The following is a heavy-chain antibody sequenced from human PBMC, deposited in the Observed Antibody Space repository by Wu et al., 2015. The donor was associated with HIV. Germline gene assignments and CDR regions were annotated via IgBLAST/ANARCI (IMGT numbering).Heavy chain of an antibody. D-gene: IGHD1-14*01. Sequence: QVQLIQSGAEVKKPGASVKVSCRASGYTFTDQYIHWVRQATGQGLEWMGWMNPNSGNTGYAQKFQGRVTMTRNTSISTAYMELSSLRSEDTAVYYCARAYNRGNFDYWGQGTLVTVSS. CDR1: GYTFTDQY. CDR2: MNPNSGNT. V-gene: IGHV1-8*02. CDR3: ARAYNRGNFDY. J-gene: IGHJ4*02.